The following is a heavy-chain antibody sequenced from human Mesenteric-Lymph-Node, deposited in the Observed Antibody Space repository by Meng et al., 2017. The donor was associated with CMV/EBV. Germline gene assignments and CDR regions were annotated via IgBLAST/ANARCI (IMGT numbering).Heavy chain of an antibody. Sequence: GESLKISCAASAFTFSGSAIHWVRQASGKGLEWVGRIRIKANTYATAYTASMKGRFTISRDDSKNTAYLQMNSLTTEDTAVYYCTRSYDSSGYKFDYWGQGTLVTVSS. J-gene: IGHJ4*02. V-gene: IGHV3-73*01. CDR3: TRSYDSSGYKFDY. CDR1: AFTFSGSA. D-gene: IGHD3-22*01. CDR2: IRIKANTYAT.